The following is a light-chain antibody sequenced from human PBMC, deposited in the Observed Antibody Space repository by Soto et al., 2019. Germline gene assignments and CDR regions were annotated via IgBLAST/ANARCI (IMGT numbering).Light chain of an antibody. Sequence: DTQMTQSPSTLSASIGDRVTITCRASQSITTWLAWYQQKPGKAPKLLIFKASSLQTGVPSRFSGSGSGAEFPLTISSLQPDDSATYYCQQYNSYPWTFGQGTKVEIK. J-gene: IGKJ1*01. CDR2: KAS. V-gene: IGKV1-5*03. CDR1: QSITTW. CDR3: QQYNSYPWT.